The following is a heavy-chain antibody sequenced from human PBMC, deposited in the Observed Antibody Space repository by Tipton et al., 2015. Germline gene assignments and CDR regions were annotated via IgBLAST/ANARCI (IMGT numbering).Heavy chain of an antibody. V-gene: IGHV4-38-2*01. CDR3: ACQDYDSLTRDYQTVDY. J-gene: IGHJ4*02. CDR2: ISHSGNT. D-gene: IGHD3-9*01. CDR1: AYSISSDYY. Sequence: TLSLTCAVSAYSISSDYYWGWIRQPPGKGQEWIGSISHSGNTYYNPSLKSRVTMSRDTSKNQFSLKLTSVTAADTAVYYCACQDYDSLTRDYQTVDYWGQGTLVTVSS.